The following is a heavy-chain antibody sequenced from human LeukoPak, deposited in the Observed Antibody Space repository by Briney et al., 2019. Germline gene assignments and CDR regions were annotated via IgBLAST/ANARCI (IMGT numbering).Heavy chain of an antibody. J-gene: IGHJ4*02. CDR1: GGTFSSYT. V-gene: IGHV1-69*05. Sequence: VASVKVSCKASGGTFSSYTISWVRQAPGQGLEWMGGFFPIFGTANYAQKFQGRVTITTDESTSTAYMELSSLRSEDTAVYYCARGRTYCSSTSCYTGYFDYWGQGTLVTVSS. CDR2: FFPIFGTA. D-gene: IGHD2-2*02. CDR3: ARGRTYCSSTSCYTGYFDY.